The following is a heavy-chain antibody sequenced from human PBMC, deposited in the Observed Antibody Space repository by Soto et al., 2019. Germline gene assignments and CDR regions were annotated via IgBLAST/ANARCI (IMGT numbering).Heavy chain of an antibody. Sequence: QVQLQQWGAGLLKPSETLSLTCAVSGGSFSDYYWSWVRQPPGKGLEWIGEIDHSGRTKYNPSLKSRVTVSVDTSKNQFSLKLTSVTAADTAVYYCASWDKMIVVAFDYWGQGTLVTVSS. J-gene: IGHJ4*02. V-gene: IGHV4-34*02. CDR1: GGSFSDYY. CDR2: IDHSGRT. D-gene: IGHD3-22*01. CDR3: ASWDKMIVVAFDY.